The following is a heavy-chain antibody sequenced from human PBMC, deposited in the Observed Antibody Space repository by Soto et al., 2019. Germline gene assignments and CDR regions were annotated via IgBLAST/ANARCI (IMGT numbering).Heavy chain of an antibody. Sequence: QVQLVESGGGVVQPGRSLRLSCAASEFTFSNYGMHWVRQATGKGLEGVAVILNDGSNRYHADSVKDRFTISRDNSKNTLYLQMNRLRAEDTAVYYCARDDEYSGNGMDVWGQGTTVTVS. D-gene: IGHD3-10*01. CDR1: EFTFSNYG. J-gene: IGHJ6*02. V-gene: IGHV3-33*01. CDR2: ILNDGSNR. CDR3: ARDDEYSGNGMDV.